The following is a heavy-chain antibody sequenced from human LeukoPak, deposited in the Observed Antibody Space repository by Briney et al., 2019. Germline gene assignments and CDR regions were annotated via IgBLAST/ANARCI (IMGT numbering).Heavy chain of an antibody. Sequence: PSETLSLTCTASGGSISSSSYYWGWIRQPPGKGLEWIGEINHSGSTNYNPSLKSRVTISVDTSKNQFSLKLSSVTAADTAVYYCAREHCSGGSCYSIYYYYMDVWGKGTTVTVSS. CDR3: AREHCSGGSCYSIYYYYMDV. CDR1: GGSISSSSYY. D-gene: IGHD2-15*01. V-gene: IGHV4-39*07. J-gene: IGHJ6*03. CDR2: INHSGST.